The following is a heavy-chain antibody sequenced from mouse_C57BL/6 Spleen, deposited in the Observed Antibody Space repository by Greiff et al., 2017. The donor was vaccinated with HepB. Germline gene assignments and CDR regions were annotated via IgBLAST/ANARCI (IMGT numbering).Heavy chain of an antibody. CDR3: AAFYYDYDWFAY. CDR2: IDPSDSYT. Sequence: VQLQQPGAELVMPGASVKLSCKASGYTFTSYWMHWVKQRPGQGLEWIGEIDPSDSYTNYNQKFKGKSTLTVDKSSSTAYMQLSSLTSEDSAVYYCAAFYYDYDWFAYWGQGTLVTVSA. CDR1: GYTFTSYW. D-gene: IGHD2-4*01. J-gene: IGHJ3*01. V-gene: IGHV1-69*01.